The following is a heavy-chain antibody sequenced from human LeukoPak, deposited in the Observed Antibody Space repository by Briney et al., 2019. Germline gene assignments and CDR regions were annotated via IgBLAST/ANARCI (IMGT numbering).Heavy chain of an antibody. J-gene: IGHJ3*02. CDR3: ARDAPGYYAYVWGSYPDDAFDI. CDR2: IYSGGST. V-gene: IGHV3-66*01. CDR1: GVTFSSNY. Sequence: GESLTLSCAASGVTFSSNYMSWVRQAPGKGLEWVSVIYSGGSTYYADSLKGRFAISRDNSKNTLSLQMNSVRADDTAVYYCARDAPGYYAYVWGSYPDDAFDIWGQGTMVTVSS. D-gene: IGHD3-16*02.